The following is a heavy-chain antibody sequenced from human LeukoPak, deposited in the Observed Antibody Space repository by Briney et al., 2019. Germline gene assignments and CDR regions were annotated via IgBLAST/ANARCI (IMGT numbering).Heavy chain of an antibody. CDR1: GGTFSSYA. V-gene: IGHV1-69*05. CDR2: IIPIFGTA. D-gene: IGHD3-16*01. CDR3: ARLELITFGGVPPDY. Sequence: SVKASCKASGGTFSSYAISWVRQAPGQGLEWMGGIIPIFGTANYAQKLQGRVTMTTDTSTSTAYMELRSLRSDDTAVYYCARLELITFGGVPPDYWGQGTLVTVSS. J-gene: IGHJ4*02.